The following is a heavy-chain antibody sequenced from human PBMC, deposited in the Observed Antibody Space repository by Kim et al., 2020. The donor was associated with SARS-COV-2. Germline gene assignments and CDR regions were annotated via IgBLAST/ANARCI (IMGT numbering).Heavy chain of an antibody. V-gene: IGHV3-23*01. Sequence: KGRFTISRDNSKNTLYLQMNSLRAEDTAVFYCALTRSYSSFLRGPYYFDYWGQGTLVTVSS. CDR3: ALTRSYSSFLRGPYYFDY. J-gene: IGHJ4*02. D-gene: IGHD6-19*01.